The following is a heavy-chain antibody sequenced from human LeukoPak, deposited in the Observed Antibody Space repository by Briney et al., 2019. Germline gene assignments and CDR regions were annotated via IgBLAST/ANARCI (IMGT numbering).Heavy chain of an antibody. D-gene: IGHD3-22*01. CDR3: AREKYDPSARAIGFDI. J-gene: IGHJ3*02. V-gene: IGHV4-61*01. CDR2: VLYNAYIYYRVST. CDR1: GGFVSRATYY. Sequence: SETLSLTCTVYGGFVSRATYYWSWIRQPPGKGLEWIGYVLYNAYIYYRVSTNYNPSLKSRVTISLDKSTDQFSLKLSSVTAVDTPVYYCAREKYDPSARAIGFDIWGQGTMVAVSS.